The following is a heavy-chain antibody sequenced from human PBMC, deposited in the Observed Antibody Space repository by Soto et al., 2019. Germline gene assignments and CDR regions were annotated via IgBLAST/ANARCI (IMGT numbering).Heavy chain of an antibody. CDR1: GGSISSYY. Sequence: SSETLSLTCTVSGGSISSYYWSWIRQPPGKGLEWIGYIYYSGSTNYNPSLKSRVTISVDTSKNQFSMKLSSVTAADTAVYYCARHQAGHFDYWGQGTLVTVSS. CDR3: ARHQAGHFDY. J-gene: IGHJ4*02. CDR2: IYYSGST. D-gene: IGHD6-13*01. V-gene: IGHV4-59*08.